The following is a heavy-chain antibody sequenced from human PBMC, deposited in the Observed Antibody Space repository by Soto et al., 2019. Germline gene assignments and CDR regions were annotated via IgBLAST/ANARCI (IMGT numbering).Heavy chain of an antibody. CDR3: ARSYDSSGYYYTY. CDR1: GGSISSGGYY. V-gene: IGHV4-31*03. Sequence: SETLSLTCTVSGGSISSGGYYWSWIRQHPGKGLEWIGYIYYSGSTYYNPSLKSRVTISVDTSKNQFSLKLSSVTAADTAVYYCARSYDSSGYYYTYWGQGTLVTAPQ. D-gene: IGHD3-22*01. CDR2: IYYSGST. J-gene: IGHJ4*02.